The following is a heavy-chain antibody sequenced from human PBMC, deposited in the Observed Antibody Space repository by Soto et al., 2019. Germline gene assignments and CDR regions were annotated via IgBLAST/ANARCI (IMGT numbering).Heavy chain of an antibody. Sequence: EVQLLESGGGLVQPGGSLRLSCAASGFTFSSYAMSWVRQAPGKGLEWVSAISGSGGSTYYADSVKGRFTISRDNSKNMLYLQMNSLRAEDTAVYYCAKDRLVRGVRPGWFDPWGQGTLVTVSS. CDR1: GFTFSSYA. J-gene: IGHJ5*02. D-gene: IGHD3-10*01. V-gene: IGHV3-23*01. CDR2: ISGSGGST. CDR3: AKDRLVRGVRPGWFDP.